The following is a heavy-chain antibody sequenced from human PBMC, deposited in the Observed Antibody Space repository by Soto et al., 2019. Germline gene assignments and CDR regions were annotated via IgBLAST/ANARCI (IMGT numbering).Heavy chain of an antibody. CDR1: GFSFSGSA. Sequence: QLVESGGGLVQPGGSLILSCAGSGFSFSGSAMHWVRQASGKGLEWIGRIRSKAYSYATAYAASVKGRFTISRDDSMTTAYLHENSLKTEDTAVYYCIGDSSRWSSGISYGMDVWGKGSTVTVSS. CDR3: IGDSSRWSSGISYGMDV. CDR2: IRSKAYSYAT. V-gene: IGHV3-73*02. D-gene: IGHD6-13*01. J-gene: IGHJ6*04.